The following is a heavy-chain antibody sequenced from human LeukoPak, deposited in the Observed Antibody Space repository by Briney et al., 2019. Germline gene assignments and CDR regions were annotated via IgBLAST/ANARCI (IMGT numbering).Heavy chain of an antibody. D-gene: IGHD6-13*01. CDR3: ARDRGRTAAAGTDY. Sequence: ASVKVSCKASGYTFTSYGISWVRQAPGQGLEWMGWISAYNGNTNYAQKLQGRVTMTTDTSTSTAYMELRSLRSDDTAVYHCARDRGRTAAAGTDYWGQGTLVTVSS. CDR2: ISAYNGNT. CDR1: GYTFTSYG. J-gene: IGHJ4*02. V-gene: IGHV1-18*01.